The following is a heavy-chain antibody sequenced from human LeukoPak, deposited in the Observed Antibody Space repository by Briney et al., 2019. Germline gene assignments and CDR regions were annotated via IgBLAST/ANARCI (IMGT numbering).Heavy chain of an antibody. Sequence: GGSLRLSCAASGFIFTNYFMSWVRQAPGKGLEWVASRKHDGSEKYYVDSVRGRFTISRDNTMNSLYLQMSSLRAEDTAVYYCATDRGWRTSGYYLYYFEYWGQGTLVTFSS. V-gene: IGHV3-7*01. CDR1: GFIFTNYF. J-gene: IGHJ4*02. D-gene: IGHD3-3*01. CDR3: ATDRGWRTSGYYLYYFEY. CDR2: RKHDGSEK.